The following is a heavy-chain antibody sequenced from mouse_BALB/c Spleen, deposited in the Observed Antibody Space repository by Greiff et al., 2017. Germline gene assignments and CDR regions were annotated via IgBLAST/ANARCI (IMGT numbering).Heavy chain of an antibody. D-gene: IGHD2-1*01. Sequence: ESGPGLVKPSQSLSLTCTVTGYSITSDYAWNWIRQFPGNKLEWMGYISYSGSTSYNPSLKSRISITRDTSKNQFFLQLNSVTTEDTATYYCANFYYGNSAWFAYWGQGTLVTVSA. CDR1: GYSITSDYA. J-gene: IGHJ3*01. V-gene: IGHV3-2*02. CDR3: ANFYYGNSAWFAY. CDR2: ISYSGST.